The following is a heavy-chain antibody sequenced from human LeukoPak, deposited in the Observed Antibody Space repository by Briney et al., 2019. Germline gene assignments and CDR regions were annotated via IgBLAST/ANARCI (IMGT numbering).Heavy chain of an antibody. V-gene: IGHV1-46*01. Sequence: ASVKVSCKASGYTFTSYYMHWVRQAPGQGLEWMGIINPSGGSTSYAQKFQGRGTMTRDTSTSTVYMELSSLRSEDTAVYYCARDALRHIVVVTNYYYYYYMDVWGKGTTVTVSS. CDR1: GYTFTSYY. CDR2: INPSGGST. D-gene: IGHD2-21*02. CDR3: ARDALRHIVVVTNYYYYYYMDV. J-gene: IGHJ6*03.